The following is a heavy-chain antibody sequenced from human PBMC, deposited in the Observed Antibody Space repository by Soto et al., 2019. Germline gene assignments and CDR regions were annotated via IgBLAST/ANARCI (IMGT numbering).Heavy chain of an antibody. V-gene: IGHV4-59*01. CDR1: GGSISSYY. CDR3: AREAGRKTDI. CDR2: IYYSGST. J-gene: IGHJ3*02. Sequence: QVQLQESGPGLVKPSETLSLTCTVSGGSISSYYWSWIRQPPGKGLEWIGYIYYSGSTNYNPSLKSRVTISVDTSKNQFSLKLSSVTVADTAVYYCAREAGRKTDIWGQGTMVTVSS.